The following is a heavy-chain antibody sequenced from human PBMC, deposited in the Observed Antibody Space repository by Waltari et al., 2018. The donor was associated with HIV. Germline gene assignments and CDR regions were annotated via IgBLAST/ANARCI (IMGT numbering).Heavy chain of an antibody. CDR2: IFYTGTS. V-gene: IGHV4-59*01. Sequence: QVQLQESGPGLVKPSETLSLTCIVSADPINHYYLSWVRQSPAKGLEWIGYIFYTGTSNYNPTPSLKSRVTMSLDTSKTQFSLKLTSVSAADTAVDYCARTVGTSISGVITYNWFDSWGQGTLVTVSS. CDR3: ARTVGTSISGVITYNWFDS. J-gene: IGHJ5*01. CDR1: ADPINHYY. D-gene: IGHD3-3*01.